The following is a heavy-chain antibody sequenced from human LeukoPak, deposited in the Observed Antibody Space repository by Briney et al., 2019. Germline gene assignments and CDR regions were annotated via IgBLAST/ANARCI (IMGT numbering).Heavy chain of an antibody. CDR2: IIPIFGTA. CDR1: GGTFSSYA. CDR3: ARQRFPDIVVVVAAIPPPHFDY. D-gene: IGHD2-15*01. Sequence: GASVKVSCKASGGTFSSYAISWVRQAPGQGLEWMGGIIPIFGTANYAQKFQGRVTITADESTSTAYMELNSLRSEDTAVYYCARQRFPDIVVVVAAIPPPHFDYWGQGTLVTVSS. V-gene: IGHV1-69*13. J-gene: IGHJ4*02.